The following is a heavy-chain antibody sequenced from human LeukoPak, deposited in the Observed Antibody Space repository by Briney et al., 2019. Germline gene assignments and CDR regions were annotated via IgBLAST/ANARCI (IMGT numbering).Heavy chain of an antibody. V-gene: IGHV4-61*08. D-gene: IGHD3-22*01. CDR2: IHYSGST. J-gene: IGHJ4*02. CDR1: GGSDSSGGYY. CDR3: ARVYYDSSAYNFDY. Sequence: SETLSLTCTVSGGSDSSGGYYWSWIRQPPGKGLEWIGYIHYSGSTKYNPSLKSRVTISVDTSKNQFSLKLSSVTAADTAVYYCARVYYDSSAYNFDYWGQGTLVTVSS.